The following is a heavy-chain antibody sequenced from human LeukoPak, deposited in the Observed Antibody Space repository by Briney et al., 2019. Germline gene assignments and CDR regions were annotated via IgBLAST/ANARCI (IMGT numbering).Heavy chain of an antibody. CDR2: INPNSGGT. J-gene: IGHJ3*02. CDR3: ARSLIALTETGGDAFDI. CDR1: GYTFTGYY. Sequence: ASVKVSCKASGYTFTGYYMHWVRQAPGQGLEWMGWINPNSGGTNYAQKFQGWVTMTRDTSISTAYMELSRLRSDDTAVYYCARSLIALTETGGDAFDIWGQGTMVTVSS. D-gene: IGHD3-22*01. V-gene: IGHV1-2*04.